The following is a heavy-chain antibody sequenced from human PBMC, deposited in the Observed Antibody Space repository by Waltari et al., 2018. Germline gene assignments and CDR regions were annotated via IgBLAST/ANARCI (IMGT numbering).Heavy chain of an antibody. Sequence: QVQLQESGPGLVKPSETLSLTCAVSGYSISSGYYWGWIRQPPGKGLEWIGGIYHSGSTYYNPSLKTRVTISVDTSKHQFSLKLSSVTAADTAVYYCARALIVAFYGMDVWGQGTTVTVSS. J-gene: IGHJ6*02. D-gene: IGHD2-15*01. CDR3: ARALIVAFYGMDV. CDR1: GYSISSGYY. CDR2: IYHSGST. V-gene: IGHV4-38-2*01.